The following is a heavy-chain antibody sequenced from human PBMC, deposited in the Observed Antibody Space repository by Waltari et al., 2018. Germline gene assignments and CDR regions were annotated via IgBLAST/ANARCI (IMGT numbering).Heavy chain of an antibody. CDR1: GFIFSNSW. D-gene: IGHD2-8*01. V-gene: IGHV3-7*01. Sequence: EVQLVESGGGLVQPGGSLRLPCAASGFIFSNSWMSWVRQAPEKGLEWVANIKPDGSGEYYVDSVKGRFTISRDNAENSLYLQMNSLRAEDTAVYYCVIMGFHRFDYWGQGTVVTVSS. CDR3: VIMGFHRFDY. CDR2: IKPDGSGE. J-gene: IGHJ4*02.